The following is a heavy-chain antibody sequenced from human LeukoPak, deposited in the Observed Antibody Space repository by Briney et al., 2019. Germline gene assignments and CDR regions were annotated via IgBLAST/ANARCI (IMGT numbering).Heavy chain of an antibody. D-gene: IGHD6-13*01. J-gene: IGHJ4*02. CDR2: IRYDGSNK. CDR1: GFTFSSYG. CDR3: AKTQKGVSGPLDY. V-gene: IGHV3-30*02. Sequence: PGGSLTLSCAASGFTFSSYGMHWVRQAPGKGLEWVAFIRYDGSNKYYADSVKGRFTISRDNSKNTLYLQMNSLRAEDTAVYYCAKTQKGVSGPLDYWGQGTLVTVSS.